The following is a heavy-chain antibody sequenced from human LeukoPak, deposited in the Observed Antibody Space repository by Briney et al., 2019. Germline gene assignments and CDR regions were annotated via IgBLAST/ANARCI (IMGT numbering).Heavy chain of an antibody. CDR1: GGSISSGGYY. CDR2: IYYSGST. Sequence: SETLSLTCTVSGGSISSGGYYWSWIRQHPGKGLEWIGYIYYSGSTYYNPSLKSRVTISVDTSKNQFSLKLSSVTAADTAVYYCARAFYDSSGYYVYFDYWGQGILVTVSS. V-gene: IGHV4-31*03. J-gene: IGHJ4*02. CDR3: ARAFYDSSGYYVYFDY. D-gene: IGHD3-22*01.